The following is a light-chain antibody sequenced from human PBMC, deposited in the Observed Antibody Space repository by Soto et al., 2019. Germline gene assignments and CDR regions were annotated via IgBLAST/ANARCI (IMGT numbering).Light chain of an antibody. J-gene: IGLJ1*01. Sequence: QSVLTQPPPVSAAPGQKVTISCSGSSSNIGGNSVSWYQQLPGTAPKLLIYDDNQRPSGVPDRFSGSKSGTSASLAISGLRSEDEADYYCAAWDDSLSGSYVFGTGTKVTVL. V-gene: IGLV1-47*01. CDR3: AAWDDSLSGSYV. CDR1: SSNIGGNS. CDR2: DDN.